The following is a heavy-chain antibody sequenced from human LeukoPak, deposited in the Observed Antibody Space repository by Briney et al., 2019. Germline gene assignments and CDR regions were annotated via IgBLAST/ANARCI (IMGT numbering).Heavy chain of an antibody. CDR3: AREGSGEFAV. Sequence: AGSLRLSCAASGFTFTNHDMHWVRQATGKGLEWVSAIGTAGRTYYADSVRGRFIISRENAKNSFYLQLNSLRVGDTAVYYCAREGSGEFAVWGQGTLVTVSS. CDR1: GFTFTNHD. V-gene: IGHV3-13*01. J-gene: IGHJ3*01. CDR2: IGTAGRT. D-gene: IGHD3-10*01.